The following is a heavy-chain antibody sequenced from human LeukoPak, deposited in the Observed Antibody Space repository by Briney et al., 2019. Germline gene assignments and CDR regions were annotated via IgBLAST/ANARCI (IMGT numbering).Heavy chain of an antibody. CDR1: GFTFSSYA. CDR3: VKFNDILTGYFDY. D-gene: IGHD3-9*01. V-gene: IGHV3-23*01. J-gene: IGHJ4*02. CDR2: ISGGGGST. Sequence: GGSLRLSCAASGFTFSSYAMSWVRQSPGKGLEWVSAISGGGGSTYYAYYTDSVKRRFTISRDNSKNTLYLQMNSLRAEDTAVYFCVKFNDILTGYFDYWGQGTLVTVSS.